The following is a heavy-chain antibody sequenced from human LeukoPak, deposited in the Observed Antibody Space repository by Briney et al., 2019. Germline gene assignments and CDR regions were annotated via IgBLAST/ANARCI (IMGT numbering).Heavy chain of an antibody. V-gene: IGHV1-2*06. Sequence: ASVKVSCKASGYTFTAYYMHWVGQAPGQGLEGMGRINPNSGGTNYAQRFQGRVTMTRHTSISTAYMEMRRLKSDDTAVYYCARLSSGWYDDFDIWGQGTMVTVSS. J-gene: IGHJ3*02. D-gene: IGHD6-19*01. CDR1: GYTFTAYY. CDR3: ARLSSGWYDDFDI. CDR2: INPNSGGT.